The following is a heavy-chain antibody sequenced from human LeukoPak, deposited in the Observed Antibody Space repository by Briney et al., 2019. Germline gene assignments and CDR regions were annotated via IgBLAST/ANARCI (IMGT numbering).Heavy chain of an antibody. D-gene: IGHD2-21*02. Sequence: KPGGSLRLSCAASGFTFSSYSMNWVRQAPGKGLEWVSSISSSSSYIYYADSVKGRFTISRDNAKNSLYLQMNSLRAEDTAVYYCASFIDKSGVVTAIWGQGTLVTVSS. CDR3: ASFIDKSGVVTAI. J-gene: IGHJ4*02. CDR2: ISSSSSYI. CDR1: GFTFSSYS. V-gene: IGHV3-21*01.